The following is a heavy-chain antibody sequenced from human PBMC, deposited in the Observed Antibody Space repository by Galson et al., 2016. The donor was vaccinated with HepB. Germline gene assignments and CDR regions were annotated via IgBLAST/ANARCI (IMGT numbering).Heavy chain of an antibody. D-gene: IGHD2-15*01. CDR2: ITGSGGWI. J-gene: IGHJ4*02. Sequence: SLRLSCAASGFTFSSYAMSGVRQAPGKGLEWVSTITGSGGWIKYADSVEGRLITSRDNSKNTLYLQLNSLRAEDTAVYYCAKDGGYCSDATCYYRNSWGQGTLVTVSS. CDR3: AKDGGYCSDATCYYRNS. V-gene: IGHV3-23*01. CDR1: GFTFSSYA.